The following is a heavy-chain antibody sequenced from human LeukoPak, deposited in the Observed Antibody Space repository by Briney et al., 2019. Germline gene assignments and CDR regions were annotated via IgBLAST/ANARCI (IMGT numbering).Heavy chain of an antibody. CDR3: AKVPGVVITTFFDY. J-gene: IGHJ4*02. CDR2: ISGSGGST. D-gene: IGHD3-22*01. CDR1: GFTFSSYA. V-gene: IGHV3-23*01. Sequence: HSGGSLRLSCAASGFTFSSYAMSWVRQAPGKGLEWVSAISGSGGSTYYADSVKGRFTISRDNSKNTLYLQMNSLRAEDTAVYYCAKVPGVVITTFFDYWGQGTLVTVSS.